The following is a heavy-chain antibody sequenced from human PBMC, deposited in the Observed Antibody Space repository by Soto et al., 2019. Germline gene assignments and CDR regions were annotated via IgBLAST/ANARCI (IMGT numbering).Heavy chain of an antibody. Sequence: GGSLRLSRAASGFTVSSNYMNWVRQEPWKGLEWVSVSYSGESKLYADSVKGRFTISRDNFKKTLYLQMNSLRAEATAVYYCARDPSRSSSLGWFDPWGQGALVTVSS. CDR2: SYSGESK. D-gene: IGHD6-6*01. CDR1: GFTVSSNY. V-gene: IGHV3-53*01. J-gene: IGHJ5*02. CDR3: ARDPSRSSSLGWFDP.